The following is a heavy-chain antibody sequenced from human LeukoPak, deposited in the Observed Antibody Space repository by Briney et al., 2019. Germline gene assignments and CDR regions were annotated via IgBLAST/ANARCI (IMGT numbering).Heavy chain of an antibody. CDR2: IYYSGNT. D-gene: IGHD6-6*01. Sequence: SETLSLTCTVSGGSISSRGSYWGWIRQPPGKGLEWIGSIYYSGNTYNPSLRSRVTISVDTSKNQFSLNLTSVNAADTAVYYCARVMAARREDLNWFDPWGQGTLVTVSS. V-gene: IGHV4-39*07. J-gene: IGHJ5*02. CDR1: GGSISSRGSY. CDR3: ARVMAARREDLNWFDP.